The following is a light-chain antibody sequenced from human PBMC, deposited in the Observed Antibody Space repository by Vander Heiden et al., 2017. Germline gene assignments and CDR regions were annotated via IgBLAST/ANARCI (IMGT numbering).Light chain of an antibody. CDR1: SSDVGGYNY. Sequence: QSALTQPASVSGSPGQSITISCTGTSSDVGGYNYVSLYQQHPGKAPKLMIYEVSNRPSGVSNRFSGSKSGNTASLTISGLQAEDEADYYCSSYTSSSIPYVFGTGTKVTVL. J-gene: IGLJ1*01. CDR2: EVS. CDR3: SSYTSSSIPYV. V-gene: IGLV2-14*01.